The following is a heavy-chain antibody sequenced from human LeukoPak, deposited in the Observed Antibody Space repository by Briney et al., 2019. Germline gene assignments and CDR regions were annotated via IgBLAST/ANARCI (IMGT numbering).Heavy chain of an antibody. D-gene: IGHD3-3*01. J-gene: IGHJ3*02. Sequence: GGSLRLSCAASGFTFSSYWMSWVRQAPGKGLEWVANIKQDGSEKYYVDSVKGRFTISRDNAKNSLYLQMNSLGAEDTAVYYCARDRTIFGVVIPIDIWGQGTMVTVSS. V-gene: IGHV3-7*01. CDR3: ARDRTIFGVVIPIDI. CDR1: GFTFSSYW. CDR2: IKQDGSEK.